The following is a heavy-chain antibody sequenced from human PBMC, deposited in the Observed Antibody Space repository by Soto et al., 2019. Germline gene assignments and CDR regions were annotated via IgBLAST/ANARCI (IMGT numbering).Heavy chain of an antibody. V-gene: IGHV4-39*01. CDR3: ARTLPDTNYYYYMDV. CDR2: IYYSGST. D-gene: IGHD2-2*01. Sequence: QLQLQESGPGLVKPSETLSLTCTVSGGSISSSSDYWGRIRQPPGKALEWIGSIYYSGSTYYNPSLKSRVTISVDTSKNQFSLKVSSVTAADTAIYYCARTLPDTNYYYYMDVWGKGTTVTVSS. CDR1: GGSISSSSDY. J-gene: IGHJ6*03.